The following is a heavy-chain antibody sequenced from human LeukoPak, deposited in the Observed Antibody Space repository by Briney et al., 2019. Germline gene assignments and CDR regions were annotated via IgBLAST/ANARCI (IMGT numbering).Heavy chain of an antibody. CDR1: GGSITSSSYY. D-gene: IGHD6-13*01. CDR3: AKQQLVRCFDY. CDR2: IFYSGST. Sequence: SETLSLTCTVSGGSITSSSYYGGWIRQPPGKGLEWIGSIFYSGSTYYNPSLKSRVTISVDTSKTQFSLKLSSVTAADTAVYYCAKQQLVRCFDYWGQGTLVTVSS. V-gene: IGHV4-39*01. J-gene: IGHJ4*02.